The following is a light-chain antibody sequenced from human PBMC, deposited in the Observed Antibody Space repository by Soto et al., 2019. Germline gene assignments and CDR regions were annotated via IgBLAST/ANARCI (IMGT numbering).Light chain of an antibody. J-gene: IGKJ1*01. Sequence: EIVMTQSPATLSVSPGERATLSCRASQSVSSNLAWYQQKPGQAPRLLIYGASTRATVIPARFSGSGSGTEFTLTVSSLQSEDFAIYFCQQYNNWPPDRTFGQGTKVESK. V-gene: IGKV3-15*01. CDR1: QSVSSN. CDR3: QQYNNWPPDRT. CDR2: GAS.